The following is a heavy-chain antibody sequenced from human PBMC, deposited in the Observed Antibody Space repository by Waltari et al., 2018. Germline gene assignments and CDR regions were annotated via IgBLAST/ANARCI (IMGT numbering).Heavy chain of an antibody. D-gene: IGHD3-22*01. CDR1: GGSISSSSYY. Sequence: QLQLQESGPGLVKPSETLSLTCTVSGGSISSSSYYWGWSRQPPGKGLEWVGSIYYSGSTYYNPSLKSRVTISVDTSKNQFSLKLSSVTAADTAVYYCARHVVDSSGYYYVRNLSPLYFDYWGQGTLVTVSS. CDR3: ARHVVDSSGYYYVRNLSPLYFDY. CDR2: IYYSGST. V-gene: IGHV4-39*01. J-gene: IGHJ4*02.